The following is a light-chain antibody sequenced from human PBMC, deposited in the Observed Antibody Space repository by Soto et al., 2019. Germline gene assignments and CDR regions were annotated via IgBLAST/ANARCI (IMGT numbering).Light chain of an antibody. CDR3: QEAHSLPFT. CDR2: AAS. Sequence: DIQMTQSPSSVSASVGDRVTITCRASRDINTWLAWYQQKPGKAPKLLISAASTLQSGVPSSFSGSGSGTHFTLPISSLPPEDFAAYYCQEAHSLPFTFGPGTKVDV. J-gene: IGKJ3*01. V-gene: IGKV1-12*01. CDR1: RDINTW.